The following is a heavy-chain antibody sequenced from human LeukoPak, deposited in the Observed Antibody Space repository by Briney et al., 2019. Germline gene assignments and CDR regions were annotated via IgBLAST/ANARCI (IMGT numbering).Heavy chain of an antibody. D-gene: IGHD3-3*01. Sequence: GGSLRLSCAASGFTFSSYAMSWVRQAPGKGLEWVSAISGSGGSTYYADSVKGRFTISRDNSKNTLYLQMNSLRAEDTAVYYCAKGPQYYDFWSGYFFPDDYYYYMDVWGKGTTVTVSS. CDR2: ISGSGGST. V-gene: IGHV3-23*01. CDR3: AKGPQYYDFWSGYFFPDDYYYYMDV. CDR1: GFTFSSYA. J-gene: IGHJ6*03.